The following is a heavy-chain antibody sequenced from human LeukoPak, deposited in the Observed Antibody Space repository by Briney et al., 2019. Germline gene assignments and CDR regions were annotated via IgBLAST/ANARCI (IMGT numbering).Heavy chain of an antibody. CDR3: ARVWCSSTSCYGPCGGLGY. J-gene: IGHJ4*02. Sequence: SVKVSCKASGGTFSSYAIGWVRQAPGQGLEWMGGIIPIFGTANYAQKFQGRVTITTDESTSTAYMELSSLRSEDTAVYYCARVWCSSTSCYGPCGGLGYWGQGTLVTVSS. V-gene: IGHV1-69*05. CDR1: GGTFSSYA. D-gene: IGHD2-2*01. CDR2: IIPIFGTA.